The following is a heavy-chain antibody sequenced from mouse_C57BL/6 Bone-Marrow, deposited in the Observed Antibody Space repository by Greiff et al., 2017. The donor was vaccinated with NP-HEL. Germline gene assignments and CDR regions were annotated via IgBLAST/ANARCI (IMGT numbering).Heavy chain of an antibody. J-gene: IGHJ3*01. V-gene: IGHV6-3*01. D-gene: IGHD2-3*01. CDR1: GFTFSNYW. CDR3: TKMMVTTRGFAY. CDR2: IRLKSDNYAT. Sequence: EVMLVESGGGLVQPGGSMKLSCVASGFTFSNYWMNWVRQSPEKGLEWVAQIRLKSDNYATHYAESVKGRFTISRDDSKSSVYLQMNNLRAEDTGIYYCTKMMVTTRGFAYWGQGTLVTVSA.